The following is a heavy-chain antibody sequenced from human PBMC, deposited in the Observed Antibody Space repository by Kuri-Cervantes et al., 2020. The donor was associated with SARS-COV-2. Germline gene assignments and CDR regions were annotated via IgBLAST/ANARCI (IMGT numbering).Heavy chain of an antibody. CDR1: GGTFSSYA. V-gene: IGHV1-69*13. D-gene: IGHD3-3*01. CDR2: IIPIFGTA. Sequence: SVKVSCKASGGTFSSYAISWVRQAPGQGLEWMGGIIPIFGTANYAQKFQGRVTITADESTSTAYMELSSLRSEDTAVYCCTAHLVETYYDFWSGPPFDYWGQGTLVTVSS. CDR3: TAHLVETYYDFWSGPPFDY. J-gene: IGHJ4*02.